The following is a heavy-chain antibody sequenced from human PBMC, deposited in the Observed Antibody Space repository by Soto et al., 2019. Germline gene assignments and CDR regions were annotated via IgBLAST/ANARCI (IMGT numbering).Heavy chain of an antibody. V-gene: IGHV3-21*01. CDR2: ISSSSSYI. D-gene: IGHD2-21*01. Sequence: GGSLRLSCAASGFTFSSYSMNWVRQAPGKGLEWVSSISSSSSYIYYADSVKGRFTISRDNAKNSLYLQMNSLRAEDTAVYYCARDGVVVIDHKGYFQHWRQCTPVTVSS. CDR3: ARDGVVVIDHKGYFQH. J-gene: IGHJ1*01. CDR1: GFTFSSYS.